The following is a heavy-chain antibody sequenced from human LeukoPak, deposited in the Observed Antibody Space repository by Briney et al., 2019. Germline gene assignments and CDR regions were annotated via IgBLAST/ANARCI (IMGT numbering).Heavy chain of an antibody. CDR2: ISWNSGSI. V-gene: IGHV3-9*01. Sequence: PGRSLRLSCAASGFTFDDYAMHWVRHAPGKGLEWVSGISWNSGSIGYADSVKGRFTISRDNAKNSLYLQMNSLRAEDTAVYYCARESGYSSSWFSSSRYMDVWGKGTTVTVSS. CDR3: ARESGYSSSWFSSSRYMDV. D-gene: IGHD6-13*01. J-gene: IGHJ6*03. CDR1: GFTFDDYA.